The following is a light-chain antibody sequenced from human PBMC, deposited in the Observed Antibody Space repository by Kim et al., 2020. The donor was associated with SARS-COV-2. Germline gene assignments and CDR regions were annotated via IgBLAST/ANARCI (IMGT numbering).Light chain of an antibody. CDR2: SNN. J-gene: IGLJ3*02. Sequence: ELTQPPSASGTPGQRVTISCSGSSSNIGSNTVNWYQQLPGTAPKLLIYSNNKRPSGVPDRFSGSKSGTSASLAITGLQSEDESDFYCAAWDDSLNGLWVFGGGTQLTVL. V-gene: IGLV1-44*01. CDR1: SSNIGSNT. CDR3: AAWDDSLNGLWV.